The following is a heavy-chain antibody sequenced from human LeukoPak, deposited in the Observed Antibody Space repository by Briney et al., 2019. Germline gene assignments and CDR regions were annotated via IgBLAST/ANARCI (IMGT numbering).Heavy chain of an antibody. Sequence: GGSPRLSCAASGFTFSDYYMSWIRQAPGKGLEWVSYISSSGSTIYYADSVQGRFTISRDNAKNSLYLQMNSLRAEDTAVYYCARDQIVVVPAANDYYGMDVWGQGTTVTVSS. CDR2: ISSSGSTI. CDR1: GFTFSDYY. D-gene: IGHD2-2*01. J-gene: IGHJ6*02. CDR3: ARDQIVVVPAANDYYGMDV. V-gene: IGHV3-11*01.